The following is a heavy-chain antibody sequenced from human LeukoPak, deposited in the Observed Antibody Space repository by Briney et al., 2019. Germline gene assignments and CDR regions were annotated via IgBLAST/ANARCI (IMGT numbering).Heavy chain of an antibody. J-gene: IGHJ3*02. CDR1: GGTFSSYT. Sequence: SVTVSCKASGGTFSSYTISWVRQAPGQGLEWMGWIIPILGIANYAQKFQGRVTITADKSTSTAYMELSSLRSEDTAVYYCLYSGSSDAFDIWGQGTMVTVSS. CDR3: LYSGSSDAFDI. CDR2: IIPILGIA. V-gene: IGHV1-69*02. D-gene: IGHD1-26*01.